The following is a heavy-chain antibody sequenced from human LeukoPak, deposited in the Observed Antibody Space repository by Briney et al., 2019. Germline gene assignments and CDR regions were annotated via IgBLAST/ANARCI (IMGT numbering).Heavy chain of an antibody. CDR1: GFTFGDYA. Sequence: GGSLRLSCTTSGFTFGDYAMSWVRQAPGKGLEWVSFIRSKAYRGTTEYAASVKGRFTISRDDSKSIAYLQMNSLKTEDTAVYYCTSSGYSSGPGAIDYWGQGTLVTVSS. J-gene: IGHJ4*02. V-gene: IGHV3-49*04. CDR3: TSSGYSSGPGAIDY. CDR2: IRSKAYRGTT. D-gene: IGHD6-19*01.